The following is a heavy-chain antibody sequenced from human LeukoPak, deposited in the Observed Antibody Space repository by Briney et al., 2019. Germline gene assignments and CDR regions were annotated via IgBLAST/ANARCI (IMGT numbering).Heavy chain of an antibody. V-gene: IGHV4-39*01. J-gene: IGHJ4*02. CDR1: GGSISSSSYY. D-gene: IGHD3-22*01. CDR3: ARHGRTDYYDSNPYYFDY. CDR2: IYYSGST. Sequence: SETLSLTCTVSGGSISSSSYYWGWIRQPPGKGLEGIGSIYYSGSTYYNPSLKRRVTISVDTSKNHFSLKLGSVTAADTAVYYCARHGRTDYYDSNPYYFDYWGQGTLVTVSS.